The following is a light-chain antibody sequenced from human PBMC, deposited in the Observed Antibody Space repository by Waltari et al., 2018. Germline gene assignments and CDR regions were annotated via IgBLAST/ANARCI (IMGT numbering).Light chain of an antibody. CDR1: ALPNQY. V-gene: IGLV3-25*03. CDR2: KDS. J-gene: IGLJ2*01. Sequence: SYELTQPPSVSVSPGQTARITCSGDALPNQYAYWYQQKPGQAPVVVIYKDSERPSGIPERFPCSPLRKTSTLTNRGVQAEDQAGYYRQSTESSGNSVGFGRGTKPTVL. CDR3: QSTESSGNSVG.